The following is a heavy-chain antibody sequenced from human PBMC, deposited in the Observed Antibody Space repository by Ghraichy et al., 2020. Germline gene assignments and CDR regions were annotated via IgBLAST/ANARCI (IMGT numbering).Heavy chain of an antibody. J-gene: IGHJ5*02. D-gene: IGHD2-8*02. V-gene: IGHV3-23*01. CDR1: GFTFSNYV. CDR2: ISASGGGT. CDR3: AKAWGNCSGGVCPSYNWFDP. Sequence: GGSLRLSCAASGFTFSNYVMSWVRQAPGKGLEWVSTISASGGGTYYADSVKGRFTNSRDNSKNTLYLQMNSLRADDTAVYYCAKAWGNCSGGVCPSYNWFDPWGHGTLVTVSS.